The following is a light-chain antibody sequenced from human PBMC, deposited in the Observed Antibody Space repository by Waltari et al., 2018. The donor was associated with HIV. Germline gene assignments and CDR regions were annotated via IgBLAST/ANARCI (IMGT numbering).Light chain of an antibody. Sequence: SCTGGSSNLGADYDVHWYQQIPGTAPKLLISGNKNRPSGVPDRFSASKSGTSASLAITGLQAEDEADYFCQSYDRSLSASVVFGGGTKLTVL. CDR3: QSYDRSLSASVV. CDR2: GNK. CDR1: SSNLGADYD. J-gene: IGLJ2*01. V-gene: IGLV1-40*01.